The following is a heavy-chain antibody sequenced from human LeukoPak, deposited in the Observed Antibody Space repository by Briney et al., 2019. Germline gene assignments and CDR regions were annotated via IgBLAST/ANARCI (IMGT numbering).Heavy chain of an antibody. CDR3: ASFPPDYYYYMDV. CDR2: ISSSGSTI. Sequence: GGSLRLSCAASGFTFSSYEMNWVRQAPGKGLEWVSYISSSGSTIYYADSVKGRFTISRDNAKNSLYLQMSSLRAEDTAVYYCASFPPDYYYYMDVWGKGTTVAVSS. J-gene: IGHJ6*03. V-gene: IGHV3-48*03. CDR1: GFTFSSYE.